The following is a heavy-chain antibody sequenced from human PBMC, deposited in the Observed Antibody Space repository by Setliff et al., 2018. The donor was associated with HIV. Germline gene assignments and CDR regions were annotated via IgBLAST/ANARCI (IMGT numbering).Heavy chain of an antibody. D-gene: IGHD1-20*01. J-gene: IGHJ3*02. V-gene: IGHV4-61*08. CDR2: IYNSGRT. CDR1: GGSISSGGYY. Sequence: PSETLSLTCTVSGGSISSGGYYWSWIRQPPGKGLEWIGYIYNSGRTNYNPSLKSRVTISVDTPKKQFSLKLSSVTAADTAVYYCARAITFHDAFDIWGQGTMVTVSS. CDR3: ARAITFHDAFDI.